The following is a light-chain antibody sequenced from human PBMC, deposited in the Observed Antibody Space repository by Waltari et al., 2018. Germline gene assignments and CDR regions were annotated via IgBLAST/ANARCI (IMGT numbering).Light chain of an antibody. CDR1: QNVLSSPHTKSF. V-gene: IGKV4-1*01. J-gene: IGKJ1*01. CDR2: WSS. CDR3: QQYYNIPWT. Sequence: DIVMTQSPDSLAVSLGERATVNCKSIQNVLSSPHTKSFLAWFQQKLGQPPKLLIYWSSTREYGVPVRFSGSGSGRDFTLTISSLQAEDVAVYYCQQYYNIPWTFGQGTKVEIK.